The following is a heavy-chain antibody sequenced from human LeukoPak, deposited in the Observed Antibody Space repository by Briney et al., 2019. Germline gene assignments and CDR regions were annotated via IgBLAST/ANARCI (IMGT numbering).Heavy chain of an antibody. CDR2: IFQSETT. Sequence: PSETLSLTCTVSGGSISSSSYYWGWIRQPPGKGLEWIGYIFQSETTYYNPSLKSRVTISVDSSKNQFSLRLTSVTAADTAVYYCARSDYCGGDCYVSHWGQGTLVTVSS. V-gene: IGHV4-39*07. J-gene: IGHJ1*01. D-gene: IGHD2-21*01. CDR1: GGSISSSSYY. CDR3: ARSDYCGGDCYVSH.